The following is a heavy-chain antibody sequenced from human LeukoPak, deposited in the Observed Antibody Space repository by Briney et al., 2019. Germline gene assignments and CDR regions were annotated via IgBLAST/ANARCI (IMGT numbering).Heavy chain of an antibody. J-gene: IGHJ5*02. Sequence: GGSLRLSCAASGFTFSSYAMSWVRQAPGKGLEWVSAISGSGGSTYYADSVKGRFTISRDNSKNTLYLQMNSLRAEDTAVYYCARPNWGITAAGTGLNWFDPWGQGTLVGVSS. CDR2: ISGSGGST. CDR3: ARPNWGITAAGTGLNWFDP. D-gene: IGHD6-13*01. CDR1: GFTFSSYA. V-gene: IGHV3-23*01.